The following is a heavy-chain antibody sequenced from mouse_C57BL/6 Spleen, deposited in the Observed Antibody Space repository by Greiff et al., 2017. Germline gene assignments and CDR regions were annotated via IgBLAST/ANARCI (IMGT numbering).Heavy chain of an antibody. CDR2: IYPGDGDT. CDR1: GYAFSSYW. Sequence: QVQLQQSGAELVKPGASVKISCKASGYAFSSYWMNWVKQRPGKGLEWIGQIYPGDGDTNYNGKFKGKATLTADKSSSTAYMQRSSLTSEDYAVYFCARRSYGSPSMDYWGQGTSVTVAS. J-gene: IGHJ4*01. CDR3: ARRSYGSPSMDY. D-gene: IGHD1-1*01. V-gene: IGHV1-80*01.